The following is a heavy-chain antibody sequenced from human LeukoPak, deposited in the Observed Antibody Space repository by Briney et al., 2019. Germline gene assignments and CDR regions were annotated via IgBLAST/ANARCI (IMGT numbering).Heavy chain of an antibody. CDR2: INPNSGGT. D-gene: IGHD6-19*01. Sequence: ASVKVSCKASGHTFTGYYMHWVRQAPGQGLEWMGWINPNSGGTNYAQKFQGRVTMTRDTSISTAYMELSRLRSDDTAVYYCARARIAVAGTRSVVAYWGQGTLVTVSS. V-gene: IGHV1-2*02. J-gene: IGHJ4*02. CDR3: ARARIAVAGTRSVVAY. CDR1: GHTFTGYY.